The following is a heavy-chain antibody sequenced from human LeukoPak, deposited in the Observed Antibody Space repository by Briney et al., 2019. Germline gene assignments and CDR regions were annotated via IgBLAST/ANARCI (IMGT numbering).Heavy chain of an antibody. CDR3: AKSRTKYGDLLVDY. D-gene: IGHD4-17*01. CDR2: ISGSSGST. V-gene: IGHV3-23*01. Sequence: GGSLRLSCAASGLTFTSFGMTWVRQPPGKGLEWVSSISGSSGSTYYADSVKGRFTISRDNSKNTLYPQMNSLGSEDTAVYYCAKSRTKYGDLLVDYWGQGTLVTVSS. J-gene: IGHJ4*02. CDR1: GLTFTSFG.